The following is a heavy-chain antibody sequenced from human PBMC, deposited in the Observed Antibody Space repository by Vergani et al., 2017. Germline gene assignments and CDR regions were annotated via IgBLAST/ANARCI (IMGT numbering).Heavy chain of an antibody. CDR1: GVSIGSNSYY. CDR3: ARRSGIVYDIFSGTQYFFDF. Sequence: QLQLQESGPGLVKPSETLSLTCTVSGVSIGSNSYYWGWIRQPPGKGLEWIGTIYYTGTTYYNEAHKSRLTISVDTSKNQFSLNLTSVTAADTAVYYCARRSGIVYDIFSGTQYFFDFWGQGTLVTVSS. V-gene: IGHV4-39*01. J-gene: IGHJ4*02. D-gene: IGHD3-9*01. CDR2: IYYTGTT.